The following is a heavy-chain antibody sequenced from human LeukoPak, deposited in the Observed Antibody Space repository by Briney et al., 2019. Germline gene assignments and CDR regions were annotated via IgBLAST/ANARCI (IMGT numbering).Heavy chain of an antibody. CDR3: AREGSSWVYYYYGMDV. D-gene: IGHD6-13*01. CDR1: GFTFSSYW. Sequence: GGSLRLSCAASGFTFSSYWMSWVRQAPGKGLEWVANIKQDGSEKYYVDSVKGRFTISRDNAKNSLYLQMNSLRAEDTAVYYCAREGSSWVYYYYGMDVWGQGTTVTVSS. J-gene: IGHJ6*02. V-gene: IGHV3-7*01. CDR2: IKQDGSEK.